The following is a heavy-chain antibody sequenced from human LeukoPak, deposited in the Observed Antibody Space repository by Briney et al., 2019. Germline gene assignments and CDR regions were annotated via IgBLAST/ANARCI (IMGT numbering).Heavy chain of an antibody. D-gene: IGHD4-17*01. CDR3: ARGSDYGDYSGSWSMAFDI. CDR1: GYTFTSYG. Sequence: ASVKVSCKASGYTFTSYGISWVRQAPGQGLEWMGWISAYNGNTNYAQKPQGRVTMTTDTSTSTAYMELRSLRSDDTAVYYCARGSDYGDYSGSWSMAFDIWGQGTMVTVSS. V-gene: IGHV1-18*01. J-gene: IGHJ3*02. CDR2: ISAYNGNT.